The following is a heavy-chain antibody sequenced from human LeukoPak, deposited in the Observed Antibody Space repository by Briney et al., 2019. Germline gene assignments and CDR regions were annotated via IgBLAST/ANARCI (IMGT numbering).Heavy chain of an antibody. CDR1: GFTFSSYA. J-gene: IGHJ4*02. D-gene: IGHD3-10*01. CDR2: ISYDGSNK. Sequence: PGGSLRLSCAASGFTFSSYAMHWVRQAPGKGLEWVAVISYDGSNKYYADSVKGRFTISRDNSKNTLYLQMNSLRAEDTAVYYCAKGRFPRPYYFDCWGQGTLVTVSS. V-gene: IGHV3-30-3*01. CDR3: AKGRFPRPYYFDC.